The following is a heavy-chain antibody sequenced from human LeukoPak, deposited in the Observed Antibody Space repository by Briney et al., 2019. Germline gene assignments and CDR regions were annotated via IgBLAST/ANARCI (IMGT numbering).Heavy chain of an antibody. J-gene: IGHJ6*02. Sequence: KPSETLSLTCAVYGGSFSGYYWSWIRQSPGKGLEWIGEINHSGSTNYNPSLKSRVTISVDTSKNQFSLKLSSVTAADTAVYYCARDRVVPAAIISGMDVWGQGTPVTVSS. D-gene: IGHD2-2*02. V-gene: IGHV4-34*01. CDR3: ARDRVVPAAIISGMDV. CDR2: INHSGST. CDR1: GGSFSGYY.